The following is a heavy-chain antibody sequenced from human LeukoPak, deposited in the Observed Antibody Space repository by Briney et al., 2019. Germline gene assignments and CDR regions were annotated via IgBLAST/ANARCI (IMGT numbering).Heavy chain of an antibody. V-gene: IGHV5-51*01. J-gene: IGHJ4*02. CDR3: ARAGVAVGGRLYYDY. Sequence: GESLKISCRVSGYRFTTYWIAWVRQKPGRGLEWMGIIYPVDSRATYNPSFQGQVTLSVDKSIDTAYLQWSTLKASDTATYYCARAGVAVGGRLYYDYWGQGSLVTVSS. CDR1: GYRFTTYW. CDR2: IYPVDSRA. D-gene: IGHD2/OR15-2a*01.